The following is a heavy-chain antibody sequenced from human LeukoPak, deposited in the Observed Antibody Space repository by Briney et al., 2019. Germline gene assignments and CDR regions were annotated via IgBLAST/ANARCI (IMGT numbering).Heavy chain of an antibody. Sequence: SETLSLTCTVSGASFSDYYWSWIRQPPGKGLEWIAYIYYSGSTNYNPSLKSRVTISVDTSNNQFSLDLRSVTAADTAVYYCARAGPDAESDYFYYYYMDVWGKGTTVTVSS. D-gene: IGHD1-14*01. V-gene: IGHV4-59*12. J-gene: IGHJ6*03. CDR2: IYYSGST. CDR3: ARAGPDAESDYFYYYYMDV. CDR1: GASFSDYY.